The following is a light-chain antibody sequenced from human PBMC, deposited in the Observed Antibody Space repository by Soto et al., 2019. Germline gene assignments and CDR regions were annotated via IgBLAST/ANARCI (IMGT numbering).Light chain of an antibody. CDR1: QSVSSSY. J-gene: IGKJ4*01. CDR2: GAS. V-gene: IGKV3-20*01. Sequence: EFVLTQSPGTLSLSPGERATLSCRASQSVSSSYLAWYQQKPGQAPRILIHGASTRATGIPDWFSGSGSGTYFTLTITRLEPEDFSVFYCHHYCSSPPLTFGGGTKVEIK. CDR3: HHYCSSPPLT.